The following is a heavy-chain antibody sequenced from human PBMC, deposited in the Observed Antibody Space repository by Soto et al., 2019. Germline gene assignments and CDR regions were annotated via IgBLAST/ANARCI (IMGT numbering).Heavy chain of an antibody. CDR1: GGSISSGGYY. J-gene: IGHJ5*02. CDR3: ARIRLASSSSGFSWFDP. Sequence: PSETLSLTCTVSGGSISSGGYYWSWIRQHPGKGLEWIGYIYYSGSTYYNPSLKSRVTISVDTSKNQFSLKLSSVTAADMAVYYCARIRLASSSSGFSWFDPWGQGTLVTVSS. V-gene: IGHV4-31*03. D-gene: IGHD6-6*01. CDR2: IYYSGST.